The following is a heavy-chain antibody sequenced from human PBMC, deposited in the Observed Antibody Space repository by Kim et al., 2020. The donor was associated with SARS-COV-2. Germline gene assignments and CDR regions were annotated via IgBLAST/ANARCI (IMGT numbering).Heavy chain of an antibody. D-gene: IGHD2-21*02. V-gene: IGHV3-53*01. Sequence: GGSLRLSCAASGFSVSKKYMNWVRQAPGKGLEWVSVIFTGGGTHYADSVRGRFTISRDNSRNMLYLQMNSLRADDTAVYYCVGRGSADCCPWGQGTLVTVSS. CDR1: GFSVSKKY. CDR2: IFTGGGT. CDR3: VGRGSADCCP. J-gene: IGHJ5*02.